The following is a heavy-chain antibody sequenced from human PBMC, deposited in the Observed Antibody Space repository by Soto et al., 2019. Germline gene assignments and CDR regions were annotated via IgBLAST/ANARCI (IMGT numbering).Heavy chain of an antibody. Sequence: QVQLMQSGAEVKKPGASVKVSCKASGDTFTDYYIHWVRQAPGQGLEWMGTVNPSGGHTTYAQHFLGRATMTRDTSTSTIYMELTSLTSNDTAIYYCARGGHVVVVTAALDYWGQGTLVTVSS. V-gene: IGHV1-46*01. CDR3: ARGGHVVVVTAALDY. CDR1: GDTFTDYY. D-gene: IGHD2-21*02. CDR2: VNPSGGHT. J-gene: IGHJ4*02.